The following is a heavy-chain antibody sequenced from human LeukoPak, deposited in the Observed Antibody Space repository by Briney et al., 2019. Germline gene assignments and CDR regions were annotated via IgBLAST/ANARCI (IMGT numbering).Heavy chain of an antibody. CDR1: GGSISSRNYY. CDR3: ASHYDILTGLAYFDY. V-gene: IGHV4-39*07. J-gene: IGHJ4*02. CDR2: IYSSGST. D-gene: IGHD3-9*01. Sequence: PSETLSLTCTVSGGSISSRNYYWGCIRQTPGKGLECIGSIYSSGSTYYNPSLKSPFTISVDTSKNQFSLKMRSVTAADTAIYYCASHYDILTGLAYFDYWGQGTLVTVSS.